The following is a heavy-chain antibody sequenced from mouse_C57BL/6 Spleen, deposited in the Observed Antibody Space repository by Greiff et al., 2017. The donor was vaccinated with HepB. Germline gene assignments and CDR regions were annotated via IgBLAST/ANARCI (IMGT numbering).Heavy chain of an antibody. Sequence: DVKLQESGPGLVKPSQSLSLTCSVTGYSITSGYYWNWIRQFPGNKLEWMGYISYDGSNNYNPSLKNRISITRDTSKNQFFLKLNSVTTEDTATYYCARESGWTTGFDYWGQGTTLTVSS. V-gene: IGHV3-6*01. CDR1: GYSITSGYY. J-gene: IGHJ2*01. CDR2: ISYDGSN. D-gene: IGHD5-5*01. CDR3: ARESGWTTGFDY.